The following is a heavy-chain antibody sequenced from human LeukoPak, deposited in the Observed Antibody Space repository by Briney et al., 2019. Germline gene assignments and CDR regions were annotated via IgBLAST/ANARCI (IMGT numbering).Heavy chain of an antibody. CDR3: ARGVVPAAMAPGGYYFDY. Sequence: PSETLSLTCAVYGGSFSGYYWSWIRQPPGKGLEWIGEINHSGSTYYNPSLKSRVTISVDTSKNQFSLKLSSVTAADTAVYYCARGVVPAAMAPGGYYFDYWGQGTLVTVSS. J-gene: IGHJ4*02. CDR1: GGSFSGYY. CDR2: INHSGST. D-gene: IGHD2-2*01. V-gene: IGHV4-34*01.